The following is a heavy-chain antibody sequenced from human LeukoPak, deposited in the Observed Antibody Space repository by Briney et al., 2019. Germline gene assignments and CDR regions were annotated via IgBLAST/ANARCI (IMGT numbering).Heavy chain of an antibody. CDR3: ARVVWF. CDR1: GFTFSSYW. CDR2: IKQDGSEK. V-gene: IGHV3-7*03. Sequence: GGSLRLSCEASGFTFSSYWMSWVRQAPGKGLEWVANIKQDGSEKYYVDSVKGRFTISRDNAKNSLYLQMNSLRAEDTAVYYCARVVWFGDQGTLVTVSS. J-gene: IGHJ4*02. D-gene: IGHD3-10*01.